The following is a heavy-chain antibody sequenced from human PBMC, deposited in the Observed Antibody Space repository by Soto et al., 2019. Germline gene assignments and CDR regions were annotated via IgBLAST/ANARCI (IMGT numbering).Heavy chain of an antibody. CDR3: ARGRIAGAAPFDY. D-gene: IGHD6-13*01. V-gene: IGHV3-30*03. J-gene: IGHJ4*02. Sequence: GGSLRLSCAASGFPFGDFGMHWLRQAPGKGLEWVAVISHDGSDKFYADSVKARFTISRDNSKNTLYLQMSGLRAEDTAVYYCARGRIAGAAPFDYWGQGTLVTVSS. CDR1: GFPFGDFG. CDR2: ISHDGSDK.